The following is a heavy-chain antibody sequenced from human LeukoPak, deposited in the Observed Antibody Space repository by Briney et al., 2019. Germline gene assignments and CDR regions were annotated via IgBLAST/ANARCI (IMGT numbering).Heavy chain of an antibody. J-gene: IGHJ4*02. CDR2: IKSKTDGGAT. CDR3: TTRVTGDFGSYFDC. V-gene: IGHV3-15*01. CDR1: GFTFSNAW. Sequence: PGGSQRLSCAASGFTFSNAWMSWVRQAAGKGLEWGGRIKSKTDGGATDYAAPVKGRFTISRDDSQNMLYLQMNSLKTEDTAMYYCTTRVTGDFGSYFDCWGQGTLVTVSS. D-gene: IGHD7-27*01.